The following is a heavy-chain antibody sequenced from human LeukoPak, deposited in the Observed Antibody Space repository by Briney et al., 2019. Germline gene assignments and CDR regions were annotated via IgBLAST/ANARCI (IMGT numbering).Heavy chain of an antibody. V-gene: IGHV3-21*01. Sequence: GGSLRLSCAASGSTFSSYAMSWVRQAPGKGLEWVSRIDNGGSYTSYADSVKGRFTISRDNAKNSLYLQMNSLRAEDTAVYYCARMATLDAFDIWGQGTMVTVSS. J-gene: IGHJ3*02. CDR3: ARMATLDAFDI. CDR1: GSTFSSYA. CDR2: IDNGGSYT. D-gene: IGHD5-24*01.